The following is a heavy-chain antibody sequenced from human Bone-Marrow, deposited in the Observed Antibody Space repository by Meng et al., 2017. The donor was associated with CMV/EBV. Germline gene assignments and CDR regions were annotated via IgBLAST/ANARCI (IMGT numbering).Heavy chain of an antibody. CDR2: ISWDGGST. J-gene: IGHJ4*02. D-gene: IGHD6-19*01. CDR1: GFTFDDYA. Sequence: VRLVGSLVVVVQPGGSLRLSFAASGFTFDDYAMHWVRQAPGKGLEWVSLISWDGGSTYYADFVKGRFTISRDNSKNSLYLQMNSLRAEDTALYYCAKGRGSSGWSVDYWGQGTLVTVAS. CDR3: AKGRGSSGWSVDY. V-gene: IGHV3-43D*04.